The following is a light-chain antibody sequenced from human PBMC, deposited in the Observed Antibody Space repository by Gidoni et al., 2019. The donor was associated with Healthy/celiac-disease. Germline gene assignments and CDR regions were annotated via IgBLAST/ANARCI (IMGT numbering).Light chain of an antibody. CDR2: WAS. CDR1: QSVLYSSNNKNY. J-gene: IGKJ2*01. V-gene: IGKV4-1*01. CDR3: QQYYSTPPT. Sequence: DIVMTQSPDSLAVSLGERAPINCKSSQSVLYSSNNKNYLAWYQKKPGQPPKLLIYWASTRESGVPDRFSGSGSGTDFTLTISSLQAEDVAVYYCQQYYSTPPTFGQGTKLEIK.